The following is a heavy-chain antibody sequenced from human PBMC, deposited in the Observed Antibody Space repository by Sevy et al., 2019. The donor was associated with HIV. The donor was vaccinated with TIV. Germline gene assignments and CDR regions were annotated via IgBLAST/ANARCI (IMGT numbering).Heavy chain of an antibody. J-gene: IGHJ6*02. CDR3: ARARGLSYYYGMDV. D-gene: IGHD2-15*01. CDR2: ISTYNGDT. Sequence: ASVKVSCKASGYKFSTYSISWVRQAPGQGLEWMGWISTYNGDTNYSQRLQGRLTMTTDTSTSTAYMELRSLRTDDTAVYYCARARGLSYYYGMDVWGQGATVTVSS. V-gene: IGHV1-18*01. CDR1: GYKFSTYS.